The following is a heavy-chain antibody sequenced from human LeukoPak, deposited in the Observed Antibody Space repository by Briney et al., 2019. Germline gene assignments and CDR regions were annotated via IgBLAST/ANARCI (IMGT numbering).Heavy chain of an antibody. CDR1: DDSINNNY. J-gene: IGHJ4*02. V-gene: IGHV4-59*08. CDR3: ARRGLNRQNFDY. D-gene: IGHD3-16*01. CDR2: IHYSGGT. Sequence: PSETLSLTCTVSDDSINNNYWSWIRQPPGKELECIGYIHYSGGTNYNPSLKSRVTISIDTSKNQFSLKLNSVTAADTAVYYCARRGLNRQNFDYWGQGTLVTVSS.